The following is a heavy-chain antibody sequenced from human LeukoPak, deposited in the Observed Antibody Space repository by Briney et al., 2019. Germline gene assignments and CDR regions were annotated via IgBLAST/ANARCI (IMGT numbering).Heavy chain of an antibody. CDR1: GGTFSSYA. J-gene: IGHJ4*02. D-gene: IGHD1-26*01. Sequence: SVKVSCKASGGTFSSYAISWVRQAPGQGLEWMGGIIPIFGTANYAQKFQGRVTITADESTSTAYMELSSLRSEDTAVYYCARASFYSGSYPVLYYFDYWGQGTLVTVSS. V-gene: IGHV1-69*13. CDR3: ARASFYSGSYPVLYYFDY. CDR2: IIPIFGTA.